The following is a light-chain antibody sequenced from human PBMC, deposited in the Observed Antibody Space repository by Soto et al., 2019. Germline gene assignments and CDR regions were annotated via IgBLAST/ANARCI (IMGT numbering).Light chain of an antibody. V-gene: IGKV1-5*01. CDR2: DAS. CDR3: QQYNSYSHT. Sequence: DIQMTQSPSTLSASVGDRVTITCRASQSISSWLAWYQQKPGKAPKLLIYDASSLESGVPSRFSGSGSGTEFTLTTSSLQPDDFATYYCQQYNSYSHTFGQGTKVDIK. J-gene: IGKJ2*01. CDR1: QSISSW.